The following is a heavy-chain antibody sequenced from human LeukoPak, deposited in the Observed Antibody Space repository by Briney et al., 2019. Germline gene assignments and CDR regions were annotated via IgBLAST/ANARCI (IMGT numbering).Heavy chain of an antibody. CDR1: GGSISSGGYY. V-gene: IGHV4-31*03. J-gene: IGHJ6*02. CDR3: ARTERDYDFWSGSYGMDV. Sequence: SETLSLTCTVSGGSISSGGYYWSWIRQHPGKGLEWIGYIYYSGSTYYNPSLKSRVTISVDTSKNQFSLKLSSVTAADTAVYYCARTERDYDFWSGSYGMDVWGQGTTVTVSS. D-gene: IGHD3-3*01. CDR2: IYYSGST.